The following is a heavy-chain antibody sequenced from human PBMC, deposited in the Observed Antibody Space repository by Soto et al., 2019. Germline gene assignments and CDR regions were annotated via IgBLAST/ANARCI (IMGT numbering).Heavy chain of an antibody. J-gene: IGHJ4*02. V-gene: IGHV3-23*01. CDR1: GFTFSSYA. D-gene: IGHD1-26*01. Sequence: GESLKISCAASGFTFSSYAMSWVRQAPGKGLEWVSAISGSGGSTYYADSVKGRFTISRDNSKNTLYLQMNSLRAEDTAVYYCAKDLVGSGSYAGYFDYWGQGTLVTVSS. CDR3: AKDLVGSGSYAGYFDY. CDR2: ISGSGGST.